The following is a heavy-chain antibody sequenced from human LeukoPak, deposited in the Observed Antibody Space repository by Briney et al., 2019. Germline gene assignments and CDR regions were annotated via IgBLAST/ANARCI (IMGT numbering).Heavy chain of an antibody. CDR2: TY. V-gene: IGHV3-53*01. CDR3: AKDYYYDSSGYERFFDY. J-gene: IGHJ4*02. Sequence: GGSLRLSCVVSGFTVSSNYMTWVRQAPGKGLEWDSATYYADSVMGRFTISRDNSKNTLYLQMNSLRAEDTAVYYCAKDYYYDSSGYERFFDYWGQGTLVTVSS. CDR1: GFTVSSNY. D-gene: IGHD3-22*01.